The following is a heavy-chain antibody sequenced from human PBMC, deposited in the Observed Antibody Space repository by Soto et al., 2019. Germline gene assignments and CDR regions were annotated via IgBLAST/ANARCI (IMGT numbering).Heavy chain of an antibody. CDR2: IDDSGYT. J-gene: IGHJ4*02. CDR1: GGSISTGGYY. V-gene: IGHV4-31*03. CDR3: ARKQAGFFYGIDY. D-gene: IGHD3-3*01. Sequence: SETLSLTCTVSGGSISTGGYYWSWIRQYPGKGLEWLGYIDDSGYTFYNPSLQSRLTLSMDTSKNQFSLKLSSATAADTAVYFCARKQAGFFYGIDYWGQGTLVPVSS.